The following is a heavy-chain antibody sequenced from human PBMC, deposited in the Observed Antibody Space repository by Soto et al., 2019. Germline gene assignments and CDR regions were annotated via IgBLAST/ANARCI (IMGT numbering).Heavy chain of an antibody. Sequence: SETLSLTCTVSGGSISSGGYYWSWIRQHPGKGLEWIGYIYYSGSTYYNPSLKSRVTISVDTSKNQFSLKLSSVTAADTAVYYCARGLATVTTVSDAFDIWGQGTMGTVSS. D-gene: IGHD4-17*01. CDR1: GGSISSGGYY. J-gene: IGHJ3*02. V-gene: IGHV4-31*03. CDR3: ARGLATVTTVSDAFDI. CDR2: IYYSGST.